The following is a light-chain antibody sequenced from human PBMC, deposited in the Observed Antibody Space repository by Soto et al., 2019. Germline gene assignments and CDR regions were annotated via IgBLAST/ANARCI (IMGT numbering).Light chain of an antibody. CDR3: QHRTRWPPPFI. V-gene: IGKV3-11*01. CDR1: QSVSNY. Sequence: EIVLTQSPVTLSLSPGERATLSCRASQSVSNYLAWYHQKPGQAPRLLISDASNRATGVPIRFSGSGSGTDFTLTISSLEPEDFALYFWQHRTRWPPPFIFGPGTKVDSK. CDR2: DAS. J-gene: IGKJ3*01.